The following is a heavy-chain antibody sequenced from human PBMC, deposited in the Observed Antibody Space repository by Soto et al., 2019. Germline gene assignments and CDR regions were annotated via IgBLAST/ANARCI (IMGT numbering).Heavy chain of an antibody. D-gene: IGHD3-3*01. CDR3: ATRITVFGLLIPPFDP. V-gene: IGHV4-34*01. Sequence: SETLSITCAFYVGSVNAYYWNWIRQPPGRGLDWIGEINHTGGTHYNPSLKSRVTMSVDTSKNQFSLRLSSVTAADTAIYYCATRITVFGLLIPPFDPWGQGTQVTVS. CDR2: INHTGGT. CDR1: VGSVNAYY. J-gene: IGHJ5*02.